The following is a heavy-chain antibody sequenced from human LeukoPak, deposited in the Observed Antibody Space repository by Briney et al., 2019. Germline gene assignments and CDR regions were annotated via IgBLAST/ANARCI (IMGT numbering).Heavy chain of an antibody. Sequence: ASVKVSCKASGYTFTGYYMHWVRQAPGQGLEWMGWINPNSGGTNYAQKFQGRVTMTRDTSISTAYMEPSRLRSDDTAVYYCARELIAVAGTGGIDYWGQGTLVTVSS. CDR1: GYTFTGYY. D-gene: IGHD6-19*01. J-gene: IGHJ4*02. CDR3: ARELIAVAGTGGIDY. V-gene: IGHV1-2*02. CDR2: INPNSGGT.